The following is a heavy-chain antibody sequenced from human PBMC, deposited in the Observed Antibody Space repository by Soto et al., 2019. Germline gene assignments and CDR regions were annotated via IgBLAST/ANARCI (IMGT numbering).Heavy chain of an antibody. CDR2: INPSGGST. D-gene: IGHD4-17*01. J-gene: IGHJ4*02. CDR1: GNTFTSYY. CDR3: AISKFLTTVTTGGY. Sequence: GASVKVSCKASGNTFTSYYMNWVRQAPGQGLEWMGIINPSGGSTSYAQKFQGRVTMTRDTSTSTVYMELSSLRSEDTAVYYCAISKFLTTVTTGGYWGEGTLVTVFS. V-gene: IGHV1-46*01.